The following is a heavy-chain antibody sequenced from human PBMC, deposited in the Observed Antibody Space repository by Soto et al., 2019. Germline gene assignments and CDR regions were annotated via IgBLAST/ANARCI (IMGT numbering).Heavy chain of an antibody. Sequence: ASVKVSCKASGGTFSSYAISWVRQAPGQGLEWMGGIIPIFGNTKYSQKFQGRVTITRDTSASTAYMELSSLRSEDTAVYYCARDGYCSSTSCYNGWFDPWGQGTLVTVSS. CDR3: ARDGYCSSTSCYNGWFDP. J-gene: IGHJ5*02. V-gene: IGHV1-69*05. D-gene: IGHD2-2*02. CDR2: IIPIFGNT. CDR1: GGTFSSYA.